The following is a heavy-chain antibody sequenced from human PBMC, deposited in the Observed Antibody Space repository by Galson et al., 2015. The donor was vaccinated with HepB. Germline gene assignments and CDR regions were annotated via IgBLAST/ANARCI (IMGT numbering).Heavy chain of an antibody. V-gene: IGHV6-1*01. J-gene: IGHJ6*02. D-gene: IGHD3-22*01. CDR1: GDSVSSNSAA. Sequence: CAISGDSVSSNSAAWNWIRQSPSRGLEWLGRTYYRSKWYNDYAVSVKGRITINPDTSKNQFSLQLNSVTPEDTAVYYCAREERTYYYDSSGYDYGMDVWGQGTTVTVSS. CDR2: TYYRSKWYN. CDR3: AREERTYYYDSSGYDYGMDV.